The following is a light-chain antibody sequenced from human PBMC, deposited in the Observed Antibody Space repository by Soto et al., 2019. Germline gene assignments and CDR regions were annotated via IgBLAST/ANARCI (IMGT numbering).Light chain of an antibody. Sequence: DIQMTQSPSSLSASVGDRVTITCRASQGTSKYLAGYQQKPGKVPKILSYPASTLKSGVPTPFSGSGSWTDFTLTISSLEPEYVATYYCQMYKSGPFTFGHGTKVDIK. J-gene: IGKJ3*01. CDR3: QMYKSGPFT. CDR1: QGTSKY. V-gene: IGKV1-27*01. CDR2: PAS.